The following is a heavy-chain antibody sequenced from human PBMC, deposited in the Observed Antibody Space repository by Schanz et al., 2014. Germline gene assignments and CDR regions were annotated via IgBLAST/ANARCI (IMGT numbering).Heavy chain of an antibody. CDR1: AFIFRSNS. D-gene: IGHD1-26*01. CDR3: ARDSGSHYLVDY. J-gene: IGHJ4*02. Sequence: EVQLVESGGGLVQPGGSLRLSCAASAFIFRSNSMHWVRQAPGKGLEWVSYISRSSSTIYYADSVRGRFTISRDNAKNSLYLQMNSLRAEDTAVYYCARDSGSHYLVDYWGQGTLVDVSS. V-gene: IGHV3-48*01. CDR2: ISRSSSTI.